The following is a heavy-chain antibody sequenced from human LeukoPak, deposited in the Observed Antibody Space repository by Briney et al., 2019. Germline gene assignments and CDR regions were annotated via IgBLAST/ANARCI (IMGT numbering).Heavy chain of an antibody. CDR1: GFTFSNYA. D-gene: IGHD3-10*02. CDR2: FSGSGGST. J-gene: IGHJ6*04. V-gene: IGHV3-23*01. Sequence: GGSLRLSCAASGFTFSNYAMSWVRQSPGKGLEWVSAFSGSGGSTYYADSVKGRFTISRDNAKNSLYLQMNSLRAEDTAVYYCAELGITMIGGVWGKGTTVTISS. CDR3: AELGITMIGGV.